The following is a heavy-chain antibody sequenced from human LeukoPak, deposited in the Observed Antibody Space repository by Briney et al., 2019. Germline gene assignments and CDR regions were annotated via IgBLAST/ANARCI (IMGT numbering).Heavy chain of an antibody. CDR2: ISSSSSTI. CDR3: ALGKNFGYHYFDF. Sequence: GGSLRLSCAASGFTFSSYSMNWVRQAPGKGLEWVSYISSSSSTIYYADSVKGRFTISRDNAKNSLYLQMNSLRAEDTAVYYCALGKNFGYHYFDFWGQGALVTVSS. CDR1: GFTFSSYS. D-gene: IGHD2-2*03. J-gene: IGHJ4*02. V-gene: IGHV3-48*01.